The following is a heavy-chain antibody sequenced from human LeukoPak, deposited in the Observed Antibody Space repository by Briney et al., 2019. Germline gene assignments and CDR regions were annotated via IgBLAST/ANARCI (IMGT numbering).Heavy chain of an antibody. V-gene: IGHV3-66*01. CDR2: IYSGGST. D-gene: IGHD2-21*01. CDR1: GFTVSSNY. J-gene: IGHJ6*02. Sequence: GGSLRLSCAASGFTVSSNYISWVRQAPGKGLEWVSVIYSGGSTYYADSVKGRFTISRDNTKNTLYLQMNSLRAEDTAVYYCARDRFHYYGMDVWGQGTTVTVSS. CDR3: ARDRFHYYGMDV.